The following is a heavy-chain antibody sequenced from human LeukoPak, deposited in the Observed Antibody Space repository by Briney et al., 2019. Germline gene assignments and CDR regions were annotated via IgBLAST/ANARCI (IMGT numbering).Heavy chain of an antibody. D-gene: IGHD2-15*01. J-gene: IGHJ4*02. CDR2: INPNSGGT. Sequence: PVASVKVSCKASGYTFTGYYMHWVRQAPGQGLEWMGWINPNSGGTNYAQKFQGRVTMTRDTSISTAYMELSRLRSDDTAVYYCARDLRYCSGGSCWSMYSSGWYGHDYWGQGTLVTVSS. V-gene: IGHV1-2*02. CDR3: ARDLRYCSGGSCWSMYSSGWYGHDY. CDR1: GYTFTGYY.